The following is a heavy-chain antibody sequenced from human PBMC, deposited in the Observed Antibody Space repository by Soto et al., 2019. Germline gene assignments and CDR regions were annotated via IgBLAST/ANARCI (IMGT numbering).Heavy chain of an antibody. CDR1: TDSSSFTDSY. Sequence: ETLSLTCTVSTDSSSFTDSYWGWIRQPPGKGLQWIGSSSYNGGTFYNPSLKGRVVISFDTSKKQSSLQVTSVTAADTAVYFCARHRIEVVWRGFDFWGQGSPVTVSS. CDR2: SSYNGGT. V-gene: IGHV4-39*01. J-gene: IGHJ4*02. D-gene: IGHD3-10*01. CDR3: ARHRIEVVWRGFDF.